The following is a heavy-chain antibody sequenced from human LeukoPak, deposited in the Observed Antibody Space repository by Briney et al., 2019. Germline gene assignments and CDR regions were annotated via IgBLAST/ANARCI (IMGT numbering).Heavy chain of an antibody. D-gene: IGHD6-6*01. V-gene: IGHV3-74*03. CDR1: GFTFRNHS. J-gene: IGHJ4*02. Sequence: GGSLRLSCAASGFTFRNHSMHWVRQTPGKGRVWVSRISSDGSSTTYADSVKGRFTISRDNAKNTLYPQMNNLRAEDTAMYYCARDQRVTGRPDIDYWGQGTLVIVSS. CDR3: ARDQRVTGRPDIDY. CDR2: ISSDGSST.